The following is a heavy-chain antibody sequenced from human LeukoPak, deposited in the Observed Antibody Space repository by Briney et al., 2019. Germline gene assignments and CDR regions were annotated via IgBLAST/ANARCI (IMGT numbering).Heavy chain of an antibody. CDR2: IYYSGST. CDR3: ARDSSGWYNAFDI. CDR1: GGSISSYY. V-gene: IGHV4-59*12. Sequence: SETLSLTCTVSGGSISSYYWSWIRQPPGKGLEWIGYIYYSGSTNYNPSLKSRVTMSVDTSKNQFTLKLSSVTAADTAVYYCARDSSGWYNAFDIWGQGTMVTVSS. D-gene: IGHD6-19*01. J-gene: IGHJ3*02.